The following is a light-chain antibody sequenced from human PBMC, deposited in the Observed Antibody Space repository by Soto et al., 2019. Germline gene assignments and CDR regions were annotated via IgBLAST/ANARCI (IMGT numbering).Light chain of an antibody. J-gene: IGKJ2*01. Sequence: EVVLTQSPATLSLSPGERATLSCRASQTIRSNFLTWYQQKPGQAPRLLIYTASTRAAGIPDRFSGSGSGKQFTLNMRRGDPHIFAVSYCQSYDSSAGDTFVQGTKLQIK. CDR2: TAS. V-gene: IGKV3-20*01. CDR1: QTIRSNF. CDR3: QSYDSSAGDT.